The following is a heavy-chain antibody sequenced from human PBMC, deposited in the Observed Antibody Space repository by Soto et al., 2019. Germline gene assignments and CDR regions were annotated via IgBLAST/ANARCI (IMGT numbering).Heavy chain of an antibody. D-gene: IGHD3-10*01. J-gene: IGHJ4*02. CDR3: ARARMVRGLIRSYYFDY. CDR1: GYTFTSDD. Sequence: QVQLVQSGAEVKKPGASVKVSCKASGYTFTSDDINWVRQATGQGLEWMGWMNPNSGNTGYAQKFQGRVTMTRNTSISTAYMELSSLRSEDTAVYYCARARMVRGLIRSYYFDYWGQGTLVTVSS. V-gene: IGHV1-8*01. CDR2: MNPNSGNT.